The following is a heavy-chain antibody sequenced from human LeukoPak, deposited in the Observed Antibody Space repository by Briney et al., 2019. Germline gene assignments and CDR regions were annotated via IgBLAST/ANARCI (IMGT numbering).Heavy chain of an antibody. CDR1: GGSISSGGYY. D-gene: IGHD3-9*01. V-gene: IGHV4-31*03. J-gene: IGHJ5*02. Sequence: PSETLSLTCTVSGGSISSGGYYWSWIRQHPGKGPEWIGYIYYSGSTYYNPSLKSRVTISVDTSKNQFSLKLSSVTAADTAVYYCARVPYLFDAEPFSWGQGTLVTVSS. CDR2: IYYSGST. CDR3: ARVPYLFDAEPFS.